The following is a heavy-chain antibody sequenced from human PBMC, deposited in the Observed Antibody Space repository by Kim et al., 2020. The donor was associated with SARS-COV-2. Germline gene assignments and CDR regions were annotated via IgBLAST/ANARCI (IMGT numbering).Heavy chain of an antibody. CDR3: AKGGGYSSSWYLSYYYYGMDV. CDR1: GFTFSSYA. CDR2: IYSGGSST. V-gene: IGHV3-23*03. Sequence: GGSLRLSCAASGFTFSSYAMSWVRQAPGKGLEWVSVIYSGGSSTYYADSVKGRFTISRDNSKNTLYLQMNSLRAEDTAVYYCAKGGGYSSSWYLSYYYYGMDVWGQGTTVTVSS. D-gene: IGHD6-13*01. J-gene: IGHJ6*02.